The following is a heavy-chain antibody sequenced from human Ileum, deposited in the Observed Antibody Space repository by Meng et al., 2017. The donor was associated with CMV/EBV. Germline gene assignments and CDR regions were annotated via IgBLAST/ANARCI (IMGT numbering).Heavy chain of an antibody. Sequence: QVQLREAGPGLVKPSQALSLTCSVSCDSLSSGEYYWSWIRQHPGKGPWWIGYIYYSGSTLYNPSLKSPVTISLDKSKNQFSLRLRSVTAADTAVYFCAREGGGWYFDSWGQGTLVTVSS. CDR3: AREGGGWYFDS. CDR1: CDSLSSGEYY. V-gene: IGHV4-30-4*01. J-gene: IGHJ4*02. CDR2: IYYSGST. D-gene: IGHD6-19*01.